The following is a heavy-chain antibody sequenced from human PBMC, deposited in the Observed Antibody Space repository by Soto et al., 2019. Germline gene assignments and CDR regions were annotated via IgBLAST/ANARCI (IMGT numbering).Heavy chain of an antibody. CDR2: MNPNSGNT. CDR1: GYTFTSYD. J-gene: IGHJ6*02. Sequence: GASVKVSCKASGYTFTSYDINWVRQATGQGLERMGWMNPNSGNTGYAQKFQGRVTMTRNTSISTAYMELSSLRSEDTAVYYCVRGLYDFWSGDDYYYGMDVWGQGTTVTVSS. CDR3: VRGLYDFWSGDDYYYGMDV. V-gene: IGHV1-8*01. D-gene: IGHD3-3*01.